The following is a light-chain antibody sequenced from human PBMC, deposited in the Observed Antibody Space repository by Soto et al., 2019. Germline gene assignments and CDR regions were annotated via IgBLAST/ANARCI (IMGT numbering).Light chain of an antibody. CDR2: DVT. CDR1: SIDVGASNH. J-gene: IGLJ3*02. CDR3: CSSAGGFSWV. V-gene: IGLV2-11*01. Sequence: QSALTQPRSVSGSPGQSVTISCTGTSIDVGASNHVSWYQNHPGKAPKLIIYDVTERPSGVPDRFSGSKSGNTASLNISGLQAEDEADFYCCSSAGGFSWVFGGGTKLTVL.